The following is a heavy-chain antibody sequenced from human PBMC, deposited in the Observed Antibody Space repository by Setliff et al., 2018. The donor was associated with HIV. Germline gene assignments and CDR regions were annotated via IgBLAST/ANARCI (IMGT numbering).Heavy chain of an antibody. V-gene: IGHV3-9*01. Sequence: PGGSLRLSCAASGFTLNEYAMHWVRQVPGKGLEWVSGLAWNSGTAAYADSVRGRFTISRDNANNSLYLQMNRLRAEDTALYFCAKAASLFWSGYYLESWGQGTLVTVSS. D-gene: IGHD3-3*01. CDR1: GFTLNEYA. CDR3: AKAASLFWSGYYLES. J-gene: IGHJ1*01. CDR2: LAWNSGTA.